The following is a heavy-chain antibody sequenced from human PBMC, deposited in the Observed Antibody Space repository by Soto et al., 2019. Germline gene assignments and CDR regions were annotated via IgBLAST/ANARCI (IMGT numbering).Heavy chain of an antibody. Sequence: QVQLVQSGAEVKKPGASVKVSCKASGYTFTSYAMHWVRQAPGQRLEWMCWVNDGNGNTKYSQKFQGRVPITRDTSASTAYMELSSLRSEDTAVYYCARVGCYYPGYYYYYMDVWGKGTTVTVSS. D-gene: IGHD3-22*01. CDR2: VNDGNGNT. V-gene: IGHV1-3*01. CDR1: GYTFTSYA. J-gene: IGHJ6*03. CDR3: ARVGCYYPGYYYYYMDV.